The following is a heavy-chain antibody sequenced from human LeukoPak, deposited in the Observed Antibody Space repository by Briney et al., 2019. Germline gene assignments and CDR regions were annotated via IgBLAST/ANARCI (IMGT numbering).Heavy chain of an antibody. V-gene: IGHV3-48*03. J-gene: IGHJ4*02. D-gene: IGHD4/OR15-4a*01. CDR1: EFTFSSYE. CDR3: ARRAGAYSHPYDY. CDR2: ISSSGSTR. Sequence: GGSLRHSCAASEFTFSSYEMNWVRQAPGKGLEWLSYISSSGSTRYYADSVKGRFTISRDNSKNTLYLQMNSLRAEDTAVYYCARRAGAYSHPYDYWGQGTLVTVSS.